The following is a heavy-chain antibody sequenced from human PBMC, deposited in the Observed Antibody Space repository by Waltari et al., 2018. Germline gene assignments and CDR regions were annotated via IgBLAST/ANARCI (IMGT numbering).Heavy chain of an antibody. V-gene: IGHV1-2*06. Sequence: QVQLVQSGAEVKKPGASVKVSCKASGYTFTGYYMHWVRQAPGQGLEWMGRINPNSGGTNYAQKFQGRVTMTRDTSISTAYMELSRLRSDDTAVYYCARYSRVDDFWSGYYYGMDVWGQGTTVTVSS. D-gene: IGHD3-3*01. J-gene: IGHJ6*02. CDR2: INPNSGGT. CDR3: ARYSRVDDFWSGYYYGMDV. CDR1: GYTFTGYY.